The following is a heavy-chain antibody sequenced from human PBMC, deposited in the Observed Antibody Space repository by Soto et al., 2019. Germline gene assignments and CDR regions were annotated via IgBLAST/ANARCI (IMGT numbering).Heavy chain of an antibody. J-gene: IGHJ4*02. D-gene: IGHD2-15*01. Sequence: QVQLVQSGAEVKKPGASVKVSCKASGDTFTSYDINWVRQATGQGLEWMGRMNPSTGNTDYARKFQGRVTMTRNTSINTADMELSSLRFEDTAVYYCARGGYCSDGDCLYYFDSWGQGTLVTVSS. CDR3: ARGGYCSDGDCLYYFDS. CDR2: MNPSTGNT. V-gene: IGHV1-8*01. CDR1: GDTFTSYD.